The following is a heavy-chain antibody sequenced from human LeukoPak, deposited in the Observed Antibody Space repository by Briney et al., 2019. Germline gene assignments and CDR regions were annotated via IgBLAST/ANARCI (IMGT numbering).Heavy chain of an antibody. CDR1: GGSISNYY. V-gene: IGHV4-4*07. CDR2: IYTSGST. Sequence: SETLSLTCTVSGGSISNYYWSWVRQPAGTGLEWIGRIYTSGSTDYNPSLKSRVAMSVDTSKNQISLKLSSVTAADTAVYYCARGPLVRGDNCFDPWGQGTLVTVSS. J-gene: IGHJ5*02. D-gene: IGHD3-10*01. CDR3: ARGPLVRGDNCFDP.